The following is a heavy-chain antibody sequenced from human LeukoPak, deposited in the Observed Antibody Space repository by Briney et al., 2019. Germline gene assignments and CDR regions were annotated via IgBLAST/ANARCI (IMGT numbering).Heavy chain of an antibody. J-gene: IGHJ6*02. CDR3: ASDSPYYGMDV. CDR2: VNSDGSST. V-gene: IGHV3-74*01. Sequence: AGRSLRLSCAASGFTFSSYWMHWVRQAPGKGLLWVSRVNSDGSSTIYADSVKGRFTISRDNAKNTLYLQMSSLRAEDTAVYHCASDSPYYGMDVWGQGTTVTVSS. CDR1: GFTFSSYW.